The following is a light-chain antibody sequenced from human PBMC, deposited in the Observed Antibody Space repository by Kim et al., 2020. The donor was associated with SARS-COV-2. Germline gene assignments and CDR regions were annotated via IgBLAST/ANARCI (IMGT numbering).Light chain of an antibody. CDR1: SLRDFY. CDR3: MSRDSIGTHRV. Sequence: SSELTQDPAVSVALGQTVKITCQGDSLRDFYAAWYQQKPGQAPKLVFSGKNSRPSGIPDRFSGSSSGYTASLTITGARADDEADYYCMSRDSIGTHRVFGGGTQLTGL. V-gene: IGLV3-19*01. CDR2: GKN. J-gene: IGLJ3*02.